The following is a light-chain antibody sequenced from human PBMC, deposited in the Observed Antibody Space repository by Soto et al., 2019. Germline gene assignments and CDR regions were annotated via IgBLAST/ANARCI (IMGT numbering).Light chain of an antibody. CDR2: EGS. J-gene: IGLJ2*01. CDR3: CSYAGPKVV. V-gene: IGLV2-23*01. Sequence: QSALTQPASVSGSPGQSITISCTGTSSDVGSYNLVSWYQQHPGKAPKLMIYEGSKRPSGVSNRFSGSKSGNTASLTISGLHAEDEADYYCCSYAGPKVVFGGGTQLTVL. CDR1: SSDVGSYNL.